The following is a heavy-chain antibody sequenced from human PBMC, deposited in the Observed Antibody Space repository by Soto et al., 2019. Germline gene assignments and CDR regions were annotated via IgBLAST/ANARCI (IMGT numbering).Heavy chain of an antibody. CDR1: GFTFINAW. Sequence: PGGSLRVSCAASGFTFINAWMNWVRQAPGKGLEWVGRIKSKTDGGTTDYAAPVKGRFTISRDDSKNTLYLQMNSLKTEDTAVYYCTTATPICSSTSCYGPDYVWGSYPYDAFDIWGQGTMVTVSS. V-gene: IGHV3-15*07. CDR2: IKSKTDGGTT. J-gene: IGHJ3*02. CDR3: TTATPICSSTSCYGPDYVWGSYPYDAFDI. D-gene: IGHD2-2*01.